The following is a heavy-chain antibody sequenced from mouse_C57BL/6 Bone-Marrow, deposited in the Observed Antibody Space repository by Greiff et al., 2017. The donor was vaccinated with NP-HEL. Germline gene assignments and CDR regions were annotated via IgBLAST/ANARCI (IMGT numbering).Heavy chain of an antibody. D-gene: IGHD3-2*02. CDR2: IYPRSGNT. CDR3: GREAGTWFAY. V-gene: IGHV1-81*01. Sequence: QVQLQQSGAELARPGASVKLSCKASGYTFTSYGISWVKQRTGQGLEWIGEIYPRSGNTYYNEKFKGKATLTADKSSSTAYMELRSLTSEDSAVYFCGREAGTWFAYWGQGTLVTVSA. CDR1: GYTFTSYG. J-gene: IGHJ3*01.